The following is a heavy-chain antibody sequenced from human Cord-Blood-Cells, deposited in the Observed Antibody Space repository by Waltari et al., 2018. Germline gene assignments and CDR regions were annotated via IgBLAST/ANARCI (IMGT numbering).Heavy chain of an antibody. CDR1: GFTFSSYG. CDR3: AREWFREYFDY. V-gene: IGHV3-33*01. D-gene: IGHD3-10*01. CDR2: IWYDGSNK. Sequence: QVQLVESGGGVVQPGRSLRLSCAGSGFTFSSYGLHWVRQAPGKGLEWVAVIWYDGSNKYYADSVKGRFTISRDNSKNTLYLQMNSLRAEDTAVYYCAREWFREYFDYWGQGTLVTVSS. J-gene: IGHJ4*02.